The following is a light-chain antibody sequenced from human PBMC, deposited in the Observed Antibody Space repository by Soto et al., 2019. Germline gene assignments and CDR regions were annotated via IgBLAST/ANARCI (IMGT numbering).Light chain of an antibody. Sequence: QSVLTQPPSASGTPGQRVTISCSGSRSNIGSNTVNWYQQLPGTAPKLLIYSNNQRPSGVPDRFSGSKSGTSASLAISGLQSEDEAEYYCAVWDDSLNGWVFGGGTKLPS. CDR2: SNN. CDR3: AVWDDSLNGWV. J-gene: IGLJ3*02. CDR1: RSNIGSNT. V-gene: IGLV1-44*01.